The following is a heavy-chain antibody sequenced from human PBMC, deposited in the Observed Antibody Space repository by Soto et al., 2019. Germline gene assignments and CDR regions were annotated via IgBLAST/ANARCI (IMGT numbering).Heavy chain of an antibody. Sequence: SVKVSCKASGGTFSSYAISWVRQAPGQGLEWMGGIIPIFGTANYAQKFQGRVTITADKSTSTAYMELSSLRSEDTAVYYCARWGYSGYDLYLDYWGQGTLVTVSS. CDR2: IIPIFGTA. CDR3: ARWGYSGYDLYLDY. CDR1: GGTFSSYA. J-gene: IGHJ4*02. V-gene: IGHV1-69*06. D-gene: IGHD5-12*01.